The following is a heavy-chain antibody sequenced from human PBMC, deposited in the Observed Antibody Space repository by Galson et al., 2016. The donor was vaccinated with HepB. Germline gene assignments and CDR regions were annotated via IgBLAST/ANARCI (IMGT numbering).Heavy chain of an antibody. D-gene: IGHD1-1*01. CDR2: IGPNGNGP. CDR1: GFPISWSS. Sequence: SLRLSCAASGFPISWSSMHWVHQAPGKGLKYISAIGPNGNGPYYADSVKGRFSISRDNSKDMVFLQMSSLRPEDTGVYYCIHAVHSTFASWGQGTLVTVSS. J-gene: IGHJ5*01. V-gene: IGHV3-64D*09. CDR3: IHAVHSTFAS.